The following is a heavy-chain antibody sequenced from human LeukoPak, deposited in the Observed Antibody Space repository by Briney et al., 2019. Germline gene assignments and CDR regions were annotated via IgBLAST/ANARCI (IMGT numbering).Heavy chain of an antibody. CDR2: INLNSGGT. Sequence: ASVKVSCKASGYTFTGYYMHWVRQAPGQGLEWMGWINLNSGGTKYAQKFQGRVTMTRDTSISTAYMELTSLRSDDTAVYYCARDPSGSYFSGTFDIWGQGTMVTVPS. J-gene: IGHJ3*02. CDR1: GYTFTGYY. D-gene: IGHD1-26*01. V-gene: IGHV1-2*02. CDR3: ARDPSGSYFSGTFDI.